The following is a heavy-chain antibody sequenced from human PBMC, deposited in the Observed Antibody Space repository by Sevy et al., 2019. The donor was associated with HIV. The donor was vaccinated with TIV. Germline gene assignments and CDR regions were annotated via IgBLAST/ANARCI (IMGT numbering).Heavy chain of an antibody. CDR1: GFRFSDYG. J-gene: IGHJ6*02. D-gene: IGHD3-3*01. V-gene: IGHV3-30*02. CDR3: AKDHYDYRTGYYGYYGMDV. Sequence: GGSLRLSCAASGFRFSDYGMHWVRQAPGKGLEWVSLIRFDGSMKYIADSVEGRFTISRDKVKDTLYLQMNSLRPEDTAVYYCAKDHYDYRTGYYGYYGMDVWGQGTTVTVSS. CDR2: IRFDGSMK.